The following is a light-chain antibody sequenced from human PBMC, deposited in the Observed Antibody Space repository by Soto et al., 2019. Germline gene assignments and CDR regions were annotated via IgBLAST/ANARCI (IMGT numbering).Light chain of an antibody. Sequence: EVVLTQSPGTLSLSPGERATLSCRASRRISGSSLAWYQQKPGQAPRLLIYAASSRATGIPDRFSGSGSGTDFTLTISRLEPEDFAVYYCQQYGGSPFTFGSGTKVDIK. CDR2: AAS. CDR1: RRISGSS. V-gene: IGKV3-20*01. CDR3: QQYGGSPFT. J-gene: IGKJ3*01.